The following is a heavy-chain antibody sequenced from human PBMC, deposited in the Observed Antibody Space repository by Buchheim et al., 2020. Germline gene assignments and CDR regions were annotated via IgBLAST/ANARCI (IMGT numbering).Heavy chain of an antibody. Sequence: QVQLQESGPGLVKPSQTLSLTCTVPGGSISSGGSYWSWIRQHPGKGLEWMGYTYYSRSTYSDPSLKSRVTISVDTSKNQFSLKLSSVTAADTAVYYCASSRGGYEVDYWGQGTL. J-gene: IGHJ4*02. V-gene: IGHV4-31*03. CDR1: GGSISSGGSY. CDR3: ASSRGGYEVDY. D-gene: IGHD3-22*01. CDR2: TYYSRST.